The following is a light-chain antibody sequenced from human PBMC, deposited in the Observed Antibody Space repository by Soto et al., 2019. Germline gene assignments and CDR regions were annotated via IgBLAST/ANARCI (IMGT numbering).Light chain of an antibody. CDR1: QSVSNNY. J-gene: IGKJ4*02. V-gene: IGKV3-20*01. CDR3: QQYGSSGT. CDR2: GAS. Sequence: EIVLTHSPGTLSLSPGERATLSCSSSQSVSNNYLAWYQQKPGQAPRLLIYGASNRATGIPDRFSGSGSGTDFTLTISRLEPEDFAVYYCQQYGSSGTFGGGTKVDIK.